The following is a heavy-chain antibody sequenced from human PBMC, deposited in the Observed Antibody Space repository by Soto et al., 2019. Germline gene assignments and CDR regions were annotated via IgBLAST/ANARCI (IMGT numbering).Heavy chain of an antibody. J-gene: IGHJ6*02. V-gene: IGHV1-8*01. Sequence: ASVKVSCKASGYTFTSYDINWVRQATGQGLEWMGWMNPNSSNTGYAQKFQGRVTMTRNTSIGTAYMELSSLRSEDTAVYYCARGVVVPAAFYYYYYGMDVWGQGTTVTVSS. CDR1: GYTFTSYD. CDR3: ARGVVVPAAFYYYYYGMDV. D-gene: IGHD2-2*01. CDR2: MNPNSSNT.